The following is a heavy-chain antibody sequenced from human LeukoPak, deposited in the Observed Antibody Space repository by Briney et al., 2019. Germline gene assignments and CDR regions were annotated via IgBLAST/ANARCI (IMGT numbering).Heavy chain of an antibody. CDR1: GGSISNYY. CDR3: ARQGSTLYYFDY. D-gene: IGHD2/OR15-2a*01. CDR2: ISTSGTT. J-gene: IGHJ4*02. V-gene: IGHV4-4*07. Sequence: SETLSLTCTVSGGSISNYYWSWIQQLAGKGLEWIGHISTSGTTNYSPSLKSRVTMSVDTSKNQFSLKLSSVTAADTAVYYCARQGSTLYYFDYWGQGTLVTVSS.